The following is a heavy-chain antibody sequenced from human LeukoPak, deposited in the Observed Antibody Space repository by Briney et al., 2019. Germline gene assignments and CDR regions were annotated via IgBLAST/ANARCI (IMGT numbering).Heavy chain of an antibody. J-gene: IGHJ4*02. CDR1: GFTFSSYW. D-gene: IGHD3-3*01. Sequence: GGSLRLSCAASGFTFSSYWMSWVRQAPGKGLKWVANIKQDGSEKYYVDSVKGRFTISRDNAKNSLYLQMNSLRAEDTAVYYCARGYDFWSGYIDYWGQGTLVTVSS. CDR2: IKQDGSEK. V-gene: IGHV3-7*01. CDR3: ARGYDFWSGYIDY.